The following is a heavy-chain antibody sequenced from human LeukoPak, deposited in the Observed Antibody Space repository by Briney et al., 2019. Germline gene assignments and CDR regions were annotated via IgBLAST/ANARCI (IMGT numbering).Heavy chain of an antibody. Sequence: SDTLSLTCTVSGGSISSSSYYWGWIRQPPGKGLEWIGSIYYSGNTYYNPSLKSRVTISVDTSKNQFSLKLSFVVAADTAVYYCARQQPELDYWGQGTLVTVSS. D-gene: IGHD1-14*01. J-gene: IGHJ4*02. V-gene: IGHV4-39*01. CDR3: ARQQPELDY. CDR2: IYYSGNT. CDR1: GGSISSSSYY.